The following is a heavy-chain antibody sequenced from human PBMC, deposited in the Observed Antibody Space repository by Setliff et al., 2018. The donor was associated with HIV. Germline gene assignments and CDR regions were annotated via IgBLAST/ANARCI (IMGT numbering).Heavy chain of an antibody. J-gene: IGHJ4*02. CDR2: IYTSGGP. Sequence: SETLSLTCTVSGGAISSYYWSWIRQTPEKGLEWIGYIYTSGGPNYNPSLKSRVTISVDTSKNQFSLKLSSVTAADTAVYYCARGLSFYDPGGFDYWGQGTLVTVSS. V-gene: IGHV4-4*09. D-gene: IGHD3-22*01. CDR1: GGAISSYY. CDR3: ARGLSFYDPGGFDY.